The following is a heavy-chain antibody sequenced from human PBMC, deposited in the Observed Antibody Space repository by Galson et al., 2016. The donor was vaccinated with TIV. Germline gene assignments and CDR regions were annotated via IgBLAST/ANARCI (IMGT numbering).Heavy chain of an antibody. CDR1: GFTFNNCG. Sequence: SLRLSCAASGFTFNNCGMNWVRQAPGKGLEWVSGISGSGGITYLADSVKGRFTISRDNSKDTLYLHMNSLRAEDTAVYFCARRKNYGGDAFDLWGQGTMVTVSS. J-gene: IGHJ3*01. CDR2: ISGSGGIT. V-gene: IGHV3-23*01. CDR3: ARRKNYGGDAFDL. D-gene: IGHD4-23*01.